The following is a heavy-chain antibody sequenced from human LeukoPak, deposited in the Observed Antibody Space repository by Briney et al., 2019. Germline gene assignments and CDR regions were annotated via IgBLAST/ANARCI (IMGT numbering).Heavy chain of an antibody. CDR3: ARVTSGITIFGVVISDAFDI. V-gene: IGHV4-59*12. CDR2: IYYSGST. J-gene: IGHJ3*02. CDR1: GGSISSYY. Sequence: SETLSLTCTVSGGSISSYYWSWIRQPPGKGLEWIGYIYYSGSTYYNPSLKSRVTISVDRSKNQFSLKLSSVTAADTAVYYCARVTSGITIFGVVISDAFDIWGQGTMVTVSS. D-gene: IGHD3-3*01.